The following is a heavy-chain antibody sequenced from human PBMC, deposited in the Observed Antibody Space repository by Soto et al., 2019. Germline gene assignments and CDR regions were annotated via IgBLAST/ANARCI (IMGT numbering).Heavy chain of an antibody. J-gene: IGHJ4*02. Sequence: EVQLVESGGGLVQPGGSLRLSCAASGFTFNRYAMHWVRQAPGKGLESVSAISSNGRTTYYGNSVKGRFTISRDDSKNTLFLQMGSLRPEDMAVYYCARGTSSGWARDWGQGTLVTVSS. D-gene: IGHD6-19*01. CDR2: ISSNGRTT. CDR1: GFTFNRYA. V-gene: IGHV3-64*01. CDR3: ARGTSSGWARD.